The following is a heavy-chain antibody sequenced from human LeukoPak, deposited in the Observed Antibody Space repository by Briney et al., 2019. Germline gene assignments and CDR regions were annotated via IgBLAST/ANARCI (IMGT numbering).Heavy chain of an antibody. V-gene: IGHV1-46*01. CDR3: ARPTLQTLGA. CDR1: GYTFTSYY. CDR2: INPSGGST. Sequence: GASVEVSCKASGYTFTSYYLYWVRQAPGQGLEWMGIINPSGGSTNYAQKFQGKVTMTRDTSTSTVYMELSSLRSEDTAVYYCARPTLQTLGAWGQGTLVTVSS. J-gene: IGHJ5*02. D-gene: IGHD3-10*01.